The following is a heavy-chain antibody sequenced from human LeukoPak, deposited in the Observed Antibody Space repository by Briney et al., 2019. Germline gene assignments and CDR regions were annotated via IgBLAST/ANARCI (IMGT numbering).Heavy chain of an antibody. CDR3: ARHPRSRYYYDSSGYYYFDY. Sequence: GESLKISCKGSGYSFTSYWIGWVRQMPGKGLEWVGIIYPGDSDTRYSPSFQGQVTISADKSISTAYLQWSSLKASDTAMYYCARHPRSRYYYDSSGYYYFDYWGQGTLVTVSS. J-gene: IGHJ4*02. D-gene: IGHD3-22*01. CDR1: GYSFTSYW. CDR2: IYPGDSDT. V-gene: IGHV5-51*01.